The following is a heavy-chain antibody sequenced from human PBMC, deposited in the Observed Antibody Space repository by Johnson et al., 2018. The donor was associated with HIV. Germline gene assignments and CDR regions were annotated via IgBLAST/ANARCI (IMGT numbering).Heavy chain of an antibody. Sequence: VQLVESGGGVVQPGRSLRLSCAASGFTFSDYYMSWIRQAPGKGLEWIGRIKSKTDGGTTDYAAPVKGRFTISRDDSKNTLYVQMNSLKTEDTAVYYCTTDSRYSDSSGYYYWLGRGAFDIWGQGTMVTVSS. CDR1: GFTFSDYY. CDR3: TTDSRYSDSSGYYYWLGRGAFDI. V-gene: IGHV3-15*01. J-gene: IGHJ3*02. D-gene: IGHD3-22*01. CDR2: IKSKTDGGTT.